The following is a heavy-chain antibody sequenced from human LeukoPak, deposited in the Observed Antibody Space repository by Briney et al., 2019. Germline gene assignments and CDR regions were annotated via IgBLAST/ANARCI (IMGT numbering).Heavy chain of an antibody. D-gene: IGHD1-1*01. J-gene: IGHJ6*03. CDR2: ITTSGGST. Sequence: PGGSLRLSCAASGFTFSIYDMSWVRQAPGKGLGWVSPITTSGGSTFYADSVMGRFTIYRDNSRNTLYLQTNSLSAEDTAVYYCAKRGDPTVGHHYLDVWGKGTTVSVSS. V-gene: IGHV3-23*01. CDR3: AKRGDPTVGHHYLDV. CDR1: GFTFSIYD.